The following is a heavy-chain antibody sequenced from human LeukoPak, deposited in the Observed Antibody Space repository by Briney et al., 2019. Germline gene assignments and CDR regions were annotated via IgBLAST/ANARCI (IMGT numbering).Heavy chain of an antibody. CDR1: GGSISGYY. Sequence: SETLSLTCTVSGGSISGYYWIWIRQSPGKGLEWIGYVSSTGSTNYTPSLKSRVTISIDTSKSQFSLMLTSVTAADTAVYYCARGVGSGWSDYWGQGTLVTVSS. V-gene: IGHV4-59*01. J-gene: IGHJ4*02. CDR2: VSSTGST. D-gene: IGHD6-19*01. CDR3: ARGVGSGWSDY.